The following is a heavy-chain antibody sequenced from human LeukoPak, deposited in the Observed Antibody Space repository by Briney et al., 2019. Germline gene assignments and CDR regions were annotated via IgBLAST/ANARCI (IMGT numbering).Heavy chain of an antibody. Sequence: SVKVSCKASGGTFSSYAISWVRQAPGQGLEWMGRIIPILGIANYAQKFQGRVTITADKSTSTAYMELSSLRSEDTAVYYCARDVSSWYGDKPDYWGQGTLVTVSS. V-gene: IGHV1-69*04. CDR2: IIPILGIA. CDR3: ARDVSSWYGDKPDY. J-gene: IGHJ4*02. CDR1: GGTFSSYA. D-gene: IGHD4-17*01.